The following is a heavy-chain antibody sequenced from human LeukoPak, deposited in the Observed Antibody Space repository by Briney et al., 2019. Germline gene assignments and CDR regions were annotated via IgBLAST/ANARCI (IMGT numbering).Heavy chain of an antibody. CDR3: ARGTGTSYDSSRDAFDM. CDR2: IYSPGT. V-gene: IGHV4-61*02. D-gene: IGHD3-22*01. J-gene: IGHJ3*02. Sequence: SSQTLSLTCTVSAGSISSGDYYWSWIRQPAGKGLEWIGRIYSPGTNYNYNPSLKSRVTISIDTTKNQISLKLTSVTAADTAVYYCARGTGTSYDSSRDAFDMWGQGTMVTVSS. CDR1: AGSISSGDYY.